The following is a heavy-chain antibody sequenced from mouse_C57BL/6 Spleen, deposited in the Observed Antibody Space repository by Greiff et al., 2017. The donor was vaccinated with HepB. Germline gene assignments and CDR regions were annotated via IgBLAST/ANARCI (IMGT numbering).Heavy chain of an antibody. Sequence: QVQLQQPGAELVRPGSSVKLSCKASGYTFTSYWMHWVKQRPRQGLEWIGNIDPSDSETHYNQKFKDKATLTVDKSSSTAYMQLSSLTSEDSAVYYCARGDYGSSYNWFAYWGQGTLVTVSA. J-gene: IGHJ3*01. CDR2: IDPSDSET. CDR3: ARGDYGSSYNWFAY. CDR1: GYTFTSYW. D-gene: IGHD1-1*01. V-gene: IGHV1-52*01.